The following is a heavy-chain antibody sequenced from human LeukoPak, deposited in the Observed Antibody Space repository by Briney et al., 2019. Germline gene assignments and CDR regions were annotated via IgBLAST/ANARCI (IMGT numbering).Heavy chain of an antibody. J-gene: IGHJ4*02. CDR2: IYYRGST. Sequence: PSETLSLTCTVSGGSISSYYWSWIRQPPGKGLEWIGYIYYRGSTNYNPSLKSRVTISVDTSKNQFSLKLSSVTAADTAVYYCARFRSSQYYFDYWGQGTLVTVSS. CDR3: ARFRSSQYYFDY. V-gene: IGHV4-59*01. CDR1: GGSISSYY. D-gene: IGHD6-6*01.